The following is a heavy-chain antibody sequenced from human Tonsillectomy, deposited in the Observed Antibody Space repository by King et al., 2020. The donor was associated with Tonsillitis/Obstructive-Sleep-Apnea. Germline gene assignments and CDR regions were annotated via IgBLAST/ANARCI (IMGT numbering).Heavy chain of an antibody. CDR2: INPILGIA. V-gene: IGHV1-69*10. CDR1: GGTFSSCT. D-gene: IGHD2/OR15-2a*01. J-gene: IGHJ6*02. Sequence: QLVQSGAEVKKPGSSVKVSCKASGGTFSSCTITWVRQAPGQGLEWMGGINPILGIANYAQKFQGRVTITADKSTSTAYMELSRLGSEDTAVYYCARAPSSAPPPPWDVWRQGTRVPVSS. CDR3: ARAPSSAPPPPWDV.